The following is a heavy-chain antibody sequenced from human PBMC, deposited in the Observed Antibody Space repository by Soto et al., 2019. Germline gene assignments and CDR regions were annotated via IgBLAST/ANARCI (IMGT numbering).Heavy chain of an antibody. CDR3: AKDHGTTVVTAGFDL. Sequence: QVQVVESGGGVVQPGRSLRLSCEVSGFTFSTYAMHWVRQAPGKGLEWVAVISYDGTNQYYTDSVKGRFTISRDSSMNTLYLQMNSLRAEDTAVYYCAKDHGTTVVTAGFDLWGRGTLVTVSS. V-gene: IGHV3-30*18. CDR1: GFTFSTYA. D-gene: IGHD4-17*01. CDR2: ISYDGTNQ. J-gene: IGHJ2*01.